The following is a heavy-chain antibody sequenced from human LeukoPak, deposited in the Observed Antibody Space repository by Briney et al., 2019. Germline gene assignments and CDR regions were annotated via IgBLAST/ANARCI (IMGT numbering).Heavy chain of an antibody. V-gene: IGHV1-8*01. Sequence: ASVKVSCKASGYTFTSYDINWVRQAPGQGLEGMGWMNPNSGNTVYAQKFQGRVTMTRNTSISTAYMELSSLRSEDTAVYYCARGLNYDSSAIFYWGQGTLVTVS. CDR3: ARGLNYDSSAIFY. CDR1: GYTFTSYD. CDR2: MNPNSGNT. J-gene: IGHJ4*02. D-gene: IGHD3-22*01.